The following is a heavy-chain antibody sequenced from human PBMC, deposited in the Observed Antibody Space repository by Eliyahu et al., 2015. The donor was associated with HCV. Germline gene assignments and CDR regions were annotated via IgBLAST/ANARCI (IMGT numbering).Heavy chain of an antibody. J-gene: IGHJ1*01. CDR2: GFYSGSA. CDR1: GASISSSTHY. Sequence: QLQLQKSGPGLVKPSETLSLTCTVSGASISSSTHYWAWVRQPPGRGLEWVATGFYSGSAYYSPSLKSRLSIFVDTSKNEFSLKLKSVTAADTAMYFCARHEAVAGREFFHHWGHGTLVTVSS. CDR3: ARHEAVAGREFFHH. D-gene: IGHD6-19*01. V-gene: IGHV4-39*01.